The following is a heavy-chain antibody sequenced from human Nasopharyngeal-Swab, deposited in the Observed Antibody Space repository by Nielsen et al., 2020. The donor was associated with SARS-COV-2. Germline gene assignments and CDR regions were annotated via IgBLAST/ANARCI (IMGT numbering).Heavy chain of an antibody. CDR1: GYTFTSYG. J-gene: IGHJ3*02. Sequence: ASVKVSCKASGYTFTSYGISWVRQAPGQGLEWMGWISAYNGNTNHAQKLQGRVTMTTDTSTSTAYMELRSLRSDDTAVYYCARDLRVIVGANDAFDIWGQGTMVTVSS. CDR3: ARDLRVIVGANDAFDI. CDR2: ISAYNGNT. V-gene: IGHV1-18*01. D-gene: IGHD1-26*01.